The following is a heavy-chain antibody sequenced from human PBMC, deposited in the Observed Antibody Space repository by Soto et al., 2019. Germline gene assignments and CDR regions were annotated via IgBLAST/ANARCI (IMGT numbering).Heavy chain of an antibody. Sequence: QVQLVQSGAEVKKPGSSVKVSCKASVGTFSSYAISWVRQAPGQGLEWMGGIIPMFGTANYAQKVQGRVTITADESTSTAYMELSSLRSEDTAVYYCATRPNMVGATLYFDYWGQGTLVTVSS. CDR2: IIPMFGTA. CDR3: ATRPNMVGATLYFDY. V-gene: IGHV1-69*12. CDR1: VGTFSSYA. D-gene: IGHD1-26*01. J-gene: IGHJ4*02.